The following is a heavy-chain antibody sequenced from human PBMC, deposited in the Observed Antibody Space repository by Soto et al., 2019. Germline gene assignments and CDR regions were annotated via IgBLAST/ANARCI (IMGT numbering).Heavy chain of an antibody. CDR3: AREKDGTGTYTFDH. D-gene: IGHD3-10*01. CDR1: GYTFTGYY. CDR2: INPNSGGT. V-gene: IGHV1-2*04. J-gene: IGHJ4*02. Sequence: QVQLVQSGSEVKKPGASVKVPCRASGYTFTGYYIHWVRQAPGQGPEWMGWINPNSGGTNYVQKFQGWVTMTRDTSISTAYMELSRLRSDDTAVYYCAREKDGTGTYTFDHWGQGSLVTVSS.